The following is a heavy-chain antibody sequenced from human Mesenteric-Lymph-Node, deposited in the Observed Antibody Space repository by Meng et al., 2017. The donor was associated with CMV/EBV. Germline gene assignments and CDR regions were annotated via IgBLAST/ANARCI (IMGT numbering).Heavy chain of an antibody. CDR1: GGSISSSSSY. V-gene: IGHV4-61*01. J-gene: IGHJ5*02. D-gene: IGHD2-2*01. CDR3: ARLGPFSSTSCLSNWFDP. CDR2: IYYSGST. Sequence: SETLSLTCTVSGGSISSSSSYWSWIRQPPGKGLEWIGYIYYSGSTNYNPSLKSRVTISVDTSKNQFSLKLSSVTAADTAVYYCARLGPFSSTSCLSNWFDPWGQGTLVTVSS.